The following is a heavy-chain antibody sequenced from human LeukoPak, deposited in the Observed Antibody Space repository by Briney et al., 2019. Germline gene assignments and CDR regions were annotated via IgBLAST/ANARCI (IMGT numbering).Heavy chain of an antibody. CDR3: ARVVLDYYDSSGYHDY. CDR1: GFTFSNAW. J-gene: IGHJ4*02. D-gene: IGHD3-22*01. Sequence: GGSLRLSCAASGFTFSNAWMNWVRQAPGKGLVWVSRINSDGSSTSYADSVKGRFTISRDNAKNTLYLQMNSLRAEDTAVYYCARVVLDYYDSSGYHDYWGQGTLVTVSS. V-gene: IGHV3-74*01. CDR2: INSDGSST.